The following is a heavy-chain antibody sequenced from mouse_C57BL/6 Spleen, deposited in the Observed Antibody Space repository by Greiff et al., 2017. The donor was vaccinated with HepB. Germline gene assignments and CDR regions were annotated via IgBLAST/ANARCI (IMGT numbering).Heavy chain of an antibody. V-gene: IGHV1-20*01. CDR3: VYEGLYGGYFDV. CDR1: GYSFTGYF. J-gene: IGHJ1*03. Sequence: EVQLQQSGPELVKPGDSVKISCKASGYSFTGYFMNWVMQGHGKSLEWIGRINPYNGDTFYNQKFKGKATLTVDKSSSTAHMELRSLTSEDSAVYYCVYEGLYGGYFDVWGTGTTVTVSS. D-gene: IGHD2-3*01. CDR2: INPYNGDT.